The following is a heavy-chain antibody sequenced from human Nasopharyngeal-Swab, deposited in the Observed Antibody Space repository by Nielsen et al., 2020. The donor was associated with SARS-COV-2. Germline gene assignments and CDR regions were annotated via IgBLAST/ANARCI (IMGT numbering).Heavy chain of an antibody. Sequence: GESLKISCKGSGYSFTSYWIGWVRPMPGKGLGWMGIIYPGDSDTRYSPSFQGQVTISADKSISTAYLQWSSLKASDTAMYYCARHVGSGWYGVDYWGQGTLVTVSS. CDR2: IYPGDSDT. V-gene: IGHV5-51*01. D-gene: IGHD6-19*01. J-gene: IGHJ4*02. CDR1: GYSFTSYW. CDR3: ARHVGSGWYGVDY.